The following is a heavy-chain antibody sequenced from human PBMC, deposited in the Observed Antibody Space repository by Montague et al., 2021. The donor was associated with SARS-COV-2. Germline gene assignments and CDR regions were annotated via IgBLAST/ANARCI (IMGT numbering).Heavy chain of an antibody. Sequence: TLSLTCTVSGDSMSSGRYYWTWIRQPAGKRLEWIGRIYSSGTTNYNPSLKGRVTLLVDTSKNQFSLKLNSVTAADTAVYFCAGGHEMASQPGYFDAWGQGTLVTVSS. CDR1: GDSMSSGRYY. CDR2: IYSSGTT. J-gene: IGHJ4*02. CDR3: AGGHEMASQPGYFDA. D-gene: IGHD5-24*01. V-gene: IGHV4-61*02.